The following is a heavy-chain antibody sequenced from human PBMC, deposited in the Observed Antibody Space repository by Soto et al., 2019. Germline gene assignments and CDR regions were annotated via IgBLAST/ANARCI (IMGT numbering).Heavy chain of an antibody. Sequence: GGSLRLSCAASGFTFSSYSMNWVRQAPGKGLEWVSSISSSSSYIYYADSVKGRFTISRDNAKNSLYLQMNSLRAEDTAVYYCARDGHLSHYYGSGRPISGYYMDVWGKGTTVTVSS. J-gene: IGHJ6*03. V-gene: IGHV3-21*01. D-gene: IGHD3-10*01. CDR2: ISSSSSYI. CDR1: GFTFSSYS. CDR3: ARDGHLSHYYGSGRPISGYYMDV.